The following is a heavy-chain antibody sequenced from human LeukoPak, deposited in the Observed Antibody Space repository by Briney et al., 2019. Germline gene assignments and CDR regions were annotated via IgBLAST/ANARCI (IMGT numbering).Heavy chain of an antibody. J-gene: IGHJ4*02. CDR2: ISYDGSNK. CDR1: GFTFSSYA. Sequence: GGSLRLSCAASGFTFSSYAMHWVRQAPGKGLEWVAVISYDGSNKYYADSVKGRFTISRDNSKNTLYLQMNSLRAEDTALYYCAKDISYYDSSGYFDYWGQGTLVTVSS. V-gene: IGHV3-30*04. CDR3: AKDISYYDSSGYFDY. D-gene: IGHD3-22*01.